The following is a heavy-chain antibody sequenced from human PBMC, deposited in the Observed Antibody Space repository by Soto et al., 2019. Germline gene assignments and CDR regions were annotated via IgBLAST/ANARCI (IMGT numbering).Heavy chain of an antibody. CDR3: ARGXDYGSGSYYEDYYGMDV. CDR2: INHSGST. J-gene: IGHJ6*02. V-gene: IGHV4-34*01. D-gene: IGHD3-10*01. CDR1: GGSFRRYY. Sequence: PSETLSLTCAVYGGSFRRYYWSWIRQPPGKGLEWIGEINHSGSTNYNPSLKSRVTISVDTSKNQFSLKLSSVTAADTAVYYCARGXDYGSGSYYEDYYGMDVWGQGTTVTVSS.